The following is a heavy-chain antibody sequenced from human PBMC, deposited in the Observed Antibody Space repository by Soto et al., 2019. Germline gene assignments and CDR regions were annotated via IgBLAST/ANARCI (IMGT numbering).Heavy chain of an antibody. CDR1: GFNFNSYT. CDR2: ISSSVYI. D-gene: IGHD2-15*01. Sequence: GGSLRLSCAASGFNFNSYTINWVRQAPGKRLEWLSSISSSVYIFSTDSVGGRFTISRDNAKNSVYLQINSLRAEDTAVYFCARDCSGGSCYPGMDVWGQGTRVTVSS. J-gene: IGHJ6*02. CDR3: ARDCSGGSCYPGMDV. V-gene: IGHV3-21*01.